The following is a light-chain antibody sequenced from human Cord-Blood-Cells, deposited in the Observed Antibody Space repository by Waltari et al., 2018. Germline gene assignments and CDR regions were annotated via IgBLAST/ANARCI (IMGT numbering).Light chain of an antibody. V-gene: IGLV2-14*03. Sequence: QAALSQPASVSGSPGQSITISCTGTSREVGGYNYVSWYQHHPGKAPKLMIYDVSNRPSGVSNLFSGSKSGNTASLTISGLQAEDEADYYCSSYTSSSTLEVFGGGTKLTVL. J-gene: IGLJ3*02. CDR3: SSYTSSSTLEV. CDR1: SREVGGYNY. CDR2: DVS.